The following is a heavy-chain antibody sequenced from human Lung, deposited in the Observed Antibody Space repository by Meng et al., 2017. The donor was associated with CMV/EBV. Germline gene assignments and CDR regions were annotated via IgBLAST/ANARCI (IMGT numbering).Heavy chain of an antibody. J-gene: IGHJ3*01. CDR3: AGGPADRRGIVLVTAALGAFDV. Sequence: SVKVSXKASGGTFSNYAVTWVRQAPGQGLEWMGGIIPLFGTADYAQKFQGRVTITTDESTTTAYMELSSLKSEDTAVYFCAGGPADRRGIVLVTAALGAFDVWGQGXRVTVSS. D-gene: IGHD2-8*02. CDR1: GGTFSNYA. CDR2: IIPLFGTA. V-gene: IGHV1-69*05.